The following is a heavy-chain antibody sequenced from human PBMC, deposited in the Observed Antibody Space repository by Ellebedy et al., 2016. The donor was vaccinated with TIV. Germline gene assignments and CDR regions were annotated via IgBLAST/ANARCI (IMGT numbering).Heavy chain of an antibody. CDR3: ARGGPGRYNWFFGL. CDR1: GFTLTGSD. J-gene: IGHJ2*01. D-gene: IGHD1-14*01. V-gene: IGHV3-13*01. Sequence: PGGSLRLSCAASGFTLTGSDLHWVRRPAGKGLEWVSASGAAGDTYYPDSVRGRFTIPRESAKNPFYLQMNSLTAGDTAVYYCARGGPGRYNWFFGLWGRGTRVTVSS. CDR2: SGAAGDT.